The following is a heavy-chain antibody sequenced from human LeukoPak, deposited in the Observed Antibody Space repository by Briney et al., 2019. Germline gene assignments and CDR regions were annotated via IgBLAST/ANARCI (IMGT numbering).Heavy chain of an antibody. V-gene: IGHV3-64*01. CDR1: GFTFSSYA. CDR3: ARGGPYGFWSGYYPSDY. J-gene: IGHJ4*02. Sequence: GGSLRLSCAASGFTFSSYAMHWVRQAPGKGLEYVSAISSNGGSTYYANSVKGRFTISRDNSKNTLYLQMGSLRAEDMAVYYCARGGPYGFWSGYYPSDYWGQGTLVTVSS. CDR2: ISSNGGST. D-gene: IGHD3-3*01.